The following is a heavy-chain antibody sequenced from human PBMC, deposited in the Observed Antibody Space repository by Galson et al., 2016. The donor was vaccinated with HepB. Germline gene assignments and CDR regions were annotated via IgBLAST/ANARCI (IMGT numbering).Heavy chain of an antibody. V-gene: IGHV4-61*02. CDR3: AREPFLDLDPNTRNNAFDI. Sequence: TLSLTCTVSGDSISSGSFYWSWIRQPVGKGLEWIGRVYTSGITHYNASLKSRVTISLNTSKNQFSLRLTSVTAADTAVYYCAREPFLDLDPNTRNNAFDIWGPGTMVTLSS. D-gene: IGHD3/OR15-3a*01. J-gene: IGHJ3*02. CDR2: VYTSGIT. CDR1: GDSISSGSFY.